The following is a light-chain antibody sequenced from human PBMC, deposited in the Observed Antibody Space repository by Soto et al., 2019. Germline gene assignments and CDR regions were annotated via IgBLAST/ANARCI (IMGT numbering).Light chain of an antibody. CDR2: KVT. CDR3: ASSTSDSPYV. CDR1: SSDVGGNKY. J-gene: IGLJ1*01. Sequence: QSVLTQPASVSGSPGQSITISCTGTSSDVGGNKYVSWYQQYPGKVPKLLINKVTNRPSGVSYRFSGSKSGNTASLTISAPLAEDEADYFCASSTSDSPYVFGTGTKVTLL. V-gene: IGLV2-14*01.